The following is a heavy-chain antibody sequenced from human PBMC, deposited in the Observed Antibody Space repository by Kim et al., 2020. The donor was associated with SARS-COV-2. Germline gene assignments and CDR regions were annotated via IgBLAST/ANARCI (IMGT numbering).Heavy chain of an antibody. Sequence: GGSLRLSCAASGFTFSSYGMHWVRQAPGKGLEWVAVISYDGSNKYYADSVKGRFTISRDNSKNTLYLQMNSLRAEDTAVYYCAKDPQQLGYFDLWGRGTLVTVSS. CDR2: ISYDGSNK. D-gene: IGHD6-13*01. CDR1: GFTFSSYG. V-gene: IGHV3-30*18. CDR3: AKDPQQLGYFDL. J-gene: IGHJ2*01.